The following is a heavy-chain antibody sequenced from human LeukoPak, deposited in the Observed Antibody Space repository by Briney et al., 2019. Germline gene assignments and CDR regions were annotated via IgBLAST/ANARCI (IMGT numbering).Heavy chain of an antibody. D-gene: IGHD6-19*01. Sequence: PGGSLRLSCAASGFTFSSYAMHWVRQAPGKGLEYVSAISSNGGSTYYANSVKGRFTISRDNSKNTLYLQMGSLRAEDMAVYYCAREGSSGWYSNYWGQGTLVTVSS. J-gene: IGHJ4*02. CDR1: GFTFSSYA. CDR3: AREGSSGWYSNY. CDR2: ISSNGGST. V-gene: IGHV3-64*01.